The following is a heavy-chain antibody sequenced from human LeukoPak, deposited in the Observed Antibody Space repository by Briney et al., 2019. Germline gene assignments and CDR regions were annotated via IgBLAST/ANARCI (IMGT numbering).Heavy chain of an antibody. D-gene: IGHD3-9*01. J-gene: IGHJ4*02. CDR1: GFSLSTSGVG. CDR2: IYWDDDK. CDR3: AHMFHGILTGYYNFDY. V-gene: IGHV2-5*02. Sequence: KESGPTLVKPTQTLTLTCTFSGFSLSTSGVGVGWIRQPPGKALEWLALIYWDDDKRYSPSLKSRLTITKDTSKNQVVLTMTNMDPVDTATYYCAHMFHGILTGYYNFDYWGQGTLVTVSS.